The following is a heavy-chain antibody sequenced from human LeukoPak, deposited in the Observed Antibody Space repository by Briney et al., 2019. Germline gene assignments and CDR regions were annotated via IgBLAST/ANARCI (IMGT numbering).Heavy chain of an antibody. Sequence: GGSLRLSCAASGFTFNTYWMSWVRQAPGKGLEWVANIKEDGSEKNYVDSVKGRFTISRDNSKNTLYLQMNSLRAEDTAVYYCARDPYYYDSSGYYMDYWGQGTLVTVSS. V-gene: IGHV3-7*01. D-gene: IGHD3-22*01. CDR1: GFTFNTYW. CDR2: IKEDGSEK. J-gene: IGHJ4*02. CDR3: ARDPYYYDSSGYYMDY.